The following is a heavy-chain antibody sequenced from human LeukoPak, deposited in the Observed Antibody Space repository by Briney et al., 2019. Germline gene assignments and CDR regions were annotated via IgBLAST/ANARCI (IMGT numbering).Heavy chain of an antibody. CDR3: ARDSLNNYYYYYYMDV. CDR2: MNPNSGNT. V-gene: IGHV1-8*01. J-gene: IGHJ6*03. CDR1: GYTFTSYD. Sequence: ASVKVSCKASGYTFTSYDINWVRQATGQGLEWMGWMNPNSGNTGYAQKFQGRVTMTRNTSISTAYMELSSLSSEDTAVYYCARDSLNNYYYYYYMDVWGKGTTVTVSS. D-gene: IGHD5-18*01.